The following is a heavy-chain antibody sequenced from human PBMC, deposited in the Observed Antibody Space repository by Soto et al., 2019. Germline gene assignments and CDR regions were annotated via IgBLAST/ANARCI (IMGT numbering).Heavy chain of an antibody. D-gene: IGHD6-13*01. CDR1: GFTFSSYG. Sequence: QSGGSLRLSCAASGFTFSSYGMHWVRQAPGKGLEWVAVIWYDGSNKYYADSVKGRFTISRDNSKNTLYLQMNSLRAEDTAVYYCARARHTSGYSSSWYMSEFDYWGQGTLVTVSS. V-gene: IGHV3-33*01. J-gene: IGHJ4*02. CDR2: IWYDGSNK. CDR3: ARARHTSGYSSSWYMSEFDY.